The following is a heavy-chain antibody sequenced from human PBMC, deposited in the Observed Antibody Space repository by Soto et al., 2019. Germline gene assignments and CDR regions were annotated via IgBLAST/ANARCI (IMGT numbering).Heavy chain of an antibody. V-gene: IGHV4-39*01. J-gene: IGHJ3*02. CDR2: IYYSGST. CDR3: ARQVDSSGYFHAFDI. CDR1: GGSISSSSYY. Sequence: SETLSLTCTVSGGSISSSSYYWGWIRQPPGKGLEWIGSIYYSGSTYYNPSLKSRVTISVDTSKNQFSLKLSSVTAADTAVYYCARQVDSSGYFHAFDIWGQGTMVT. D-gene: IGHD3-22*01.